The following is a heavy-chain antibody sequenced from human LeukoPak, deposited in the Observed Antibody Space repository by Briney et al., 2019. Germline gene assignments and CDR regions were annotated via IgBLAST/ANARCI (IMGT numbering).Heavy chain of an antibody. Sequence: PGGSLRLSCAASGFTFSSYGMHWVRQAPGKGLEWVAVISYDGSNKYYADSVKGRFTISRDNSKNTLYLQMNSLRAEDTAVYYCAKDSGLHFDYWGQGTLVTVSS. J-gene: IGHJ4*02. V-gene: IGHV3-30*18. CDR1: GFTFSSYG. CDR2: ISYDGSNK. CDR3: AKDSGLHFDY.